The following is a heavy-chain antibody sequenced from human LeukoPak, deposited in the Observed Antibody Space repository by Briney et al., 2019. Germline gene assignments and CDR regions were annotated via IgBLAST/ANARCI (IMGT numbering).Heavy chain of an antibody. V-gene: IGHV3-30*18. Sequence: PGGSLRLSCAASGFTFSSYGMHWVRQAPGKGLEWVAVISNDGGNEYYADSVKGRFTISRDNSKNTLNLQMNSLRAEDTAVYYCAKDRGTSVWYLDYWGQGTLVTVSS. CDR3: AKDRGTSVWYLDY. D-gene: IGHD6-19*01. CDR2: ISNDGGNE. CDR1: GFTFSSYG. J-gene: IGHJ4*02.